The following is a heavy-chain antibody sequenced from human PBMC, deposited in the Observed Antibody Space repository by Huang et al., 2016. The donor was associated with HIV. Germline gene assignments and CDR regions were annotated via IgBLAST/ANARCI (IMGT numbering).Heavy chain of an antibody. V-gene: IGHV4-30-4*08. CDR1: GGSVSSRNSY. D-gene: IGHD3-22*01. CDR2: IYDSGST. J-gene: IGHJ4*02. Sequence: QVQLQESGPGLVKPSQTLSLTCTVSGGSVSSRNSYWTWIRQPPGKGLEWIGYIYDSGSTFYNPSLKSRLTISLHTSKNQFSLQLASVTAADTAVYFCARASARDHYDSSGYFGFDYWGQGSLVTVSS. CDR3: ARASARDHYDSSGYFGFDY.